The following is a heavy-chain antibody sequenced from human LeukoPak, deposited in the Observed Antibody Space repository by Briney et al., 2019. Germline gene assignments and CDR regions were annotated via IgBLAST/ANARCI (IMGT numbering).Heavy chain of an antibody. D-gene: IGHD4-17*01. CDR2: ISSSSSYI. CDR3: ARDADYGDYADAFDI. CDR1: GFTFSSYS. Sequence: GGSLRLSCAASGFTFSSYSMNWVRQAPGKGREWVSSISSSSSYIYYADSVKSRLTISRDNAKNSLYLQMNSLRAEDTAVYYCARDADYGDYADAFDIWGQGTMVTVSS. V-gene: IGHV3-21*01. J-gene: IGHJ3*02.